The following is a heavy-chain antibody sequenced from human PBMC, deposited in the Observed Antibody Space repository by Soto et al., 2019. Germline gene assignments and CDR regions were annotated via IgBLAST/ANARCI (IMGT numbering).Heavy chain of an antibody. J-gene: IGHJ3*02. Sequence: SETLSLTSAVYGGSFSGYYWSWILQPTGKGLEWIGEINHSGSTNYNPSLKSRVTISVDTSKSQFALKLTSGTAEDTAVYYCARRGDYYDSSGDAKNIWGQGTMVTV. CDR2: INHSGST. CDR1: GGSFSGYY. CDR3: ARRGDYYDSSGDAKNI. V-gene: IGHV4-34*01. D-gene: IGHD3-22*01.